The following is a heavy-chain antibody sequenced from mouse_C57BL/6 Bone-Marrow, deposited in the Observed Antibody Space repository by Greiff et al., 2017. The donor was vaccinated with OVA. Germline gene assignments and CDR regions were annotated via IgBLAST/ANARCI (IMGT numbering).Heavy chain of an antibody. Sequence: VQLKQSGPGLVKPSQSLSLTCSVTGYSITSGYYWNWIRQFPGNKLEWMGYISYDGSNNYNPSLKNRISITRDTSKNQFFLKLNSVTTEDTATYYCARGYYDYDSDYWGQGTTLTVSS. CDR3: ARGYYDYDSDY. CDR2: ISYDGSN. CDR1: GYSITSGYY. V-gene: IGHV3-6*01. J-gene: IGHJ2*01. D-gene: IGHD2-4*01.